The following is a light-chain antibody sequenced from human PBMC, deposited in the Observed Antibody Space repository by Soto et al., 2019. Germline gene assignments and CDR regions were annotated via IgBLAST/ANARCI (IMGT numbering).Light chain of an antibody. CDR1: QSVLFSSNNKNY. J-gene: IGKJ3*01. CDR3: QQYYSPPFT. V-gene: IGKV4-1*01. CDR2: WAS. Sequence: DIVMTQSPDSLAVSLGERATINCKSSQSVLFSSNNKNYLAWYRQKPGQPPKLLIYWASTRESGVPDRFSGSGSGIDFTLTISSLQAEDVAVYYCQQYYSPPFTFGPGTKVDV.